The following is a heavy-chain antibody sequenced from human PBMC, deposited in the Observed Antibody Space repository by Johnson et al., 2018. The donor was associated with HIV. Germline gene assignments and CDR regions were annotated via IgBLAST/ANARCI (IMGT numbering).Heavy chain of an antibody. J-gene: IGHJ3*02. V-gene: IGHV3-33*06. CDR2: IWYDGSNK. CDR3: AKDEFKWELLHI. Sequence: QVHLVESGGGVVQPGRSLRLSCAASGFTFSSYGMHWVRQAPGKGLEWVAVIWYDGSNKYYSDSVKGRVTISRDNSKNTLYLQMNSLRAEDTAVYYCAKDEFKWELLHIWGQGTMVTVSS. D-gene: IGHD1-26*01. CDR1: GFTFSSYG.